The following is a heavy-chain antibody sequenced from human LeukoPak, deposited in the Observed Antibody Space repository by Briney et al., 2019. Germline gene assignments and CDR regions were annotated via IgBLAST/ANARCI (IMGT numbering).Heavy chain of an antibody. V-gene: IGHV1-69*13. CDR1: GGTFSSYA. J-gene: IGHJ6*03. CDR3: ARVAAVTYYYYYMDV. D-gene: IGHD2-15*01. Sequence: VKVSCKASGGTFSSYAISWVRQAPGQGLEWMGGIIPIFGTANYAQKFQGRVTITADESTSTAYMELSSLRSEDTAVYYCARVAAVTYYYYYMDVWGKGTTATVSS. CDR2: IIPIFGTA.